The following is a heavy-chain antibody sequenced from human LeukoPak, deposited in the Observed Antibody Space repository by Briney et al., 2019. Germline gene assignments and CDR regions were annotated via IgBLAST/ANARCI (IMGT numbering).Heavy chain of an antibody. CDR3: ARGINGPNYYDSSGYYCFDY. CDR1: GFTFSSYS. J-gene: IGHJ4*02. CDR2: ISSSSSYI. V-gene: IGHV3-21*01. Sequence: GGSLRLSCAASGFTFSSYSMNWVRQAPGKGLEWVSSISSSSSYIYYADSVKGRFTISRDNAKNSLYLQMNSLRAEDTAVYYCARGINGPNYYDSSGYYCFDYWGQGTLCTVSS. D-gene: IGHD3-22*01.